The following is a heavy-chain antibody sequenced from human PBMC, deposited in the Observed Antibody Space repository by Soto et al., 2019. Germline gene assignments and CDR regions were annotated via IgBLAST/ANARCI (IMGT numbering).Heavy chain of an antibody. J-gene: IGHJ6*02. CDR2: IVPIFDIT. V-gene: IGHV1-69*01. CDR3: ARPDEGSYSSNHHYYYALDV. Sequence: QVQLLQSGAEVKKSGSSVKVSCKVSGGIFRRYAISWVRQAPGQGLEWLGGIVPIFDITNYAQKFQGRVTITADESTSTAYMDLTSLRYEDTAVYYCARPDEGSYSSNHHYYYALDVWGQGTTVTVSS. CDR1: GGIFRRYA. D-gene: IGHD3-16*01.